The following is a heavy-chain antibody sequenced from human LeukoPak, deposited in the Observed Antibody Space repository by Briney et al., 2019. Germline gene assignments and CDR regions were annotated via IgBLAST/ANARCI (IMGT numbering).Heavy chain of an antibody. CDR1: GGSFSGYY. CDR2: INHSGST. J-gene: IGHJ6*02. Sequence: PSETLSLTCAVYGGSFSGYYWSWIRQPPGKGLEWIGEINHSGSTNYNPSLKSRVTISVDTSKNQFSLKLSSVTAADTAVYYCARGPPSYCSSTSCPLYSHYYYYYGMDVWGQGTTVTVS. CDR3: ARGPPSYCSSTSCPLYSHYYYYYGMDV. V-gene: IGHV4-34*01. D-gene: IGHD2-2*01.